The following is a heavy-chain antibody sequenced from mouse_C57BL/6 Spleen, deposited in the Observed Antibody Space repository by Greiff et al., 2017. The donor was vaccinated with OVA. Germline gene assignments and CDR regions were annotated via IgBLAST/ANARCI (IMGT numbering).Heavy chain of an antibody. D-gene: IGHD1-1*01. Sequence: QVQLQQPGAELVKPGASVKLSCKASGYTFTSYWMHWVKQRPGQGLEWIGMIHPNSGSTNYNEKFKSKATLTVDKSSSTAYMQLSSLTSEDSAVYYGARRRDYYGSSGGYAMDYWGQGTSVTVSA. J-gene: IGHJ4*01. V-gene: IGHV1-64*01. CDR1: GYTFTSYW. CDR3: ARRRDYYGSSGGYAMDY. CDR2: IHPNSGST.